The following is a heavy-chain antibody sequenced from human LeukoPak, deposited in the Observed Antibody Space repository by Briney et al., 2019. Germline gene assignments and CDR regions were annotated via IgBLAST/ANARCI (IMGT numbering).Heavy chain of an antibody. J-gene: IGHJ3*02. V-gene: IGHV1-46*01. CDR3: ARLSQQTFDI. Sequence: ASVKVSCKASGYTFTTYYMHWVRQAPGQGLEWMGIIDPSGGSTSYAQKFQGRVTMTRDTSTSTVYMKLSSLRSDDTAVYYCARLSQQTFDIWGQGTLVTVSS. CDR1: GYTFTTYY. CDR2: IDPSGGST.